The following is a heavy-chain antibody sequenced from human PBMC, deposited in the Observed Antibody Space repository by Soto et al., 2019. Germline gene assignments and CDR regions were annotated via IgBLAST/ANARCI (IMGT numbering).Heavy chain of an antibody. CDR1: GFTFSSYA. Sequence: GGSLRLSCAASGFTFSSYAMSWVRQAPGKGLEWVPAITSNGVSTYYADSVKGRFTISRDNSKNTLYLQMNSLRAEDTAVYYCARDVIAVACPRGYYYGMDVWVQGITVTVSS. CDR3: ARDVIAVACPRGYYYGMDV. CDR2: ITSNGVST. D-gene: IGHD6-19*01. V-gene: IGHV3-23*01. J-gene: IGHJ6*02.